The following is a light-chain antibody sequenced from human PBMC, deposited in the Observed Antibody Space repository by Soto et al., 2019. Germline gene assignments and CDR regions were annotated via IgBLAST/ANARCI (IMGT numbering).Light chain of an antibody. CDR3: QQYNSYSWT. CDR1: QDISTY. V-gene: IGKV3-11*01. CDR2: DTF. Sequence: IVLTQSPASLSLYPGEKATLSCRASQDISTYLAWYQQRPGQAPRLFIYDTFNRASGAPDRFSGSGSGTVFTLTISSLQPDDFATYYCQQYNSYSWTFGQGTKVDIK. J-gene: IGKJ1*01.